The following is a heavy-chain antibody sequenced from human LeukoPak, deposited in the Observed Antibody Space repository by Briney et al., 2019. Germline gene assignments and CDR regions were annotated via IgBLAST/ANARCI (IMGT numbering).Heavy chain of an antibody. V-gene: IGHV3-30*18. CDR3: AKDSQADPFDY. D-gene: IGHD2-15*01. CDR1: GFTFSSYG. CDR2: ISYDGSNK. Sequence: GGSLRLSCAASGFTFSSYGMHWVRQAPGKGPEWVAVISYDGSNKYYADSVKGRFTISRDNSKNTLYLQMNSLRAEDTAVYYCAKDSQADPFDYWGQGTLVTVSS. J-gene: IGHJ4*02.